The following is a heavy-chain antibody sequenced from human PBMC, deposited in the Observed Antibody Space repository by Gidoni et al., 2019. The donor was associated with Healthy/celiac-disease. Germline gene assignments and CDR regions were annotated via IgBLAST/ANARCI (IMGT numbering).Heavy chain of an antibody. CDR1: GFSLSTSGVG. V-gene: IGHV2-5*01. CDR3: AQYQPLGYFDY. D-gene: IGHD2-2*01. Sequence: QITLKESGPTLVKPTQTLTLTCPFSGFSLSTSGVGVGWIRQPPGKALEWLALIYWNDDKRYSPSLKSRLTITKDTSKNQVVLTMTNMDPVDTATYYCAQYQPLGYFDYWGQGTLVTVSS. CDR2: IYWNDDK. J-gene: IGHJ4*02.